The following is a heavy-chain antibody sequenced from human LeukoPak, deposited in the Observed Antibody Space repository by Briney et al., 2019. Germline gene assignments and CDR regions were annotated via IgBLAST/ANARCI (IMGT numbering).Heavy chain of an antibody. Sequence: ASVKVSCKASGYTFAGYYMHWVRQAPGQGLEWLGWINPNSGGTNYAQKFQGRVTMTRDTSISTAYMELSRLRSDDTAVYYCARGRSTVVTLLDYWGQGTLVTVSS. CDR2: INPNSGGT. CDR1: GYTFAGYY. V-gene: IGHV1-2*02. J-gene: IGHJ4*02. D-gene: IGHD4-23*01. CDR3: ARGRSTVVTLLDY.